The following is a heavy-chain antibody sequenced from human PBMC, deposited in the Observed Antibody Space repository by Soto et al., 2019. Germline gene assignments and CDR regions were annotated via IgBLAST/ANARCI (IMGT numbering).Heavy chain of an antibody. CDR1: GYTFTSYG. Sequence: QVQLVQSGAEVKKPGASVKVSCKASGYTFTSYGISWVRQAPGQGLEWMGWINAYNGNANFVQKLEGRGTMTTDTFTTTAYMELRSLKSDDTAVYYCARGRIAARSGGVDVWGQGTTVTVSS. V-gene: IGHV1-18*01. CDR2: INAYNGNA. J-gene: IGHJ6*02. D-gene: IGHD6-13*01. CDR3: ARGRIAARSGGVDV.